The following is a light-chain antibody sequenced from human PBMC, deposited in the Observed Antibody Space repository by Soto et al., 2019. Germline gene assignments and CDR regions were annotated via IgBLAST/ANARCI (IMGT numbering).Light chain of an antibody. CDR3: QQANSFHLFT. Sequence: DIQMTQSPSSVSASVGDIVTITCRASQGSSSWLAWYQQKPGKAPKLLIYAASSLQSGVPSRFSGSGSGTDFTLPISSLQPEDFATYYCQQANSFHLFTFGPGNKVDIK. CDR1: QGSSSW. CDR2: AAS. J-gene: IGKJ3*01. V-gene: IGKV1-12*01.